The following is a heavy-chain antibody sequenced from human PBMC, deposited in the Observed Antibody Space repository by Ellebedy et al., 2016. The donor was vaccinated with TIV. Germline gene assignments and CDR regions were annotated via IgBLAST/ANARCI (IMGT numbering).Heavy chain of an antibody. Sequence: MPSETLSLTCAISGDSVSSNSAAWNWIRQSPSRGLEWLGRRYYRSKWDSDYAVSVKGRITINPDTSKNQFSLQLNSVTPEDTAVYYCASSMDYTRGGFDYWGQGTLVTVSS. CDR2: RYYRSKWDS. J-gene: IGHJ4*02. CDR3: ASSMDYTRGGFDY. D-gene: IGHD4-11*01. CDR1: GDSVSSNSAA. V-gene: IGHV6-1*01.